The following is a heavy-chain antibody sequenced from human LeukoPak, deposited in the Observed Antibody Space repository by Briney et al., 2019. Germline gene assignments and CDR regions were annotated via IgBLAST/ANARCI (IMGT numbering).Heavy chain of an antibody. D-gene: IGHD2-15*01. CDR2: IYYSGST. J-gene: IGHJ4*02. V-gene: IGHV4-59*01. CDR3: ARGGTRYYFDY. Sequence: SETLSLTCTVSGGSISSYYWSWIRQPPGKGLEWIGYIYYSGSTNYNPSLKSRVTISVDASKNQFSLKLSSVTAADTAVYYCARGGTRYYFDYWGQGTLVTVSS. CDR1: GGSISSYY.